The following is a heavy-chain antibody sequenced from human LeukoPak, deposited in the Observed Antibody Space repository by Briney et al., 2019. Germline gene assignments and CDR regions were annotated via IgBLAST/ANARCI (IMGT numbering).Heavy chain of an antibody. V-gene: IGHV1-69*05. CDR2: IIPIFGTT. J-gene: IGHJ4*02. CDR3: ARWAGFCTTNNCYNPFDY. D-gene: IGHD2-2*02. Sequence: ASVKVSCKASGGTFSSYTISWVRQAPGQGVEGRGGIIPIFGTTTYAQKFQGRVTVITDASTSTVFMELSSLRSEDTAVYYCARWAGFCTTNNCYNPFDYWGQGTLVTVSS. CDR1: GGTFSSYT.